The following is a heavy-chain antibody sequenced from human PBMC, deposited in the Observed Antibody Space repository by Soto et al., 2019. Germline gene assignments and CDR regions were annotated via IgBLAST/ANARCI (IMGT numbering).Heavy chain of an antibody. Sequence: GGSLRLSCAASGFTFSSYAMSWVRQAPGKGLEWVSAISGSGGSTYYADSVKGRFTISRDNSKNTLYLQMNSLRAEDTAVYYCAKDGLYYYDSSGYYYSQWSNWFDPWGQGT. V-gene: IGHV3-23*01. CDR2: ISGSGGST. CDR3: AKDGLYYYDSSGYYYSQWSNWFDP. CDR1: GFTFSSYA. D-gene: IGHD3-22*01. J-gene: IGHJ5*02.